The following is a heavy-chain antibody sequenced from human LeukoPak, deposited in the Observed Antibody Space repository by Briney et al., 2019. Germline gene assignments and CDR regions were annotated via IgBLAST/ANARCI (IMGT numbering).Heavy chain of an antibody. D-gene: IGHD6-19*01. J-gene: IGHJ4*02. CDR1: GFTFSSYS. Sequence: GGSLRLSCAASGFTFSSYSMHWVRQAPGKGLEWVAVISYDGSNKYNADSVKGRFTISRDNSKNTLYLQMNSLRAEDTAVYYCASSSPYSSGWYSQDYWGQGTLVTVSS. CDR2: ISYDGSNK. CDR3: ASSSPYSSGWYSQDY. V-gene: IGHV3-30-3*01.